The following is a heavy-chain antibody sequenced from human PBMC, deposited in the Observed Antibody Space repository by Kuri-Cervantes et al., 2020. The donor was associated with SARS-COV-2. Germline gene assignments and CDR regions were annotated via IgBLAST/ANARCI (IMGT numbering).Heavy chain of an antibody. CDR3: ARDTVMITFGGVIVYPDY. J-gene: IGHJ4*02. D-gene: IGHD3-16*02. CDR1: GGSISSHY. CDR2: IYYSGST. Sequence: SETLSLTCTVSGGSISSHYWIWIRQPPGKGLEWIGYIYYSGSTNYNPSLKSRVTISVDTSKNQFSLKLSSVTAADTAVYYCARDTVMITFGGVIVYPDYWGQGTLVTVSS. V-gene: IGHV4-59*11.